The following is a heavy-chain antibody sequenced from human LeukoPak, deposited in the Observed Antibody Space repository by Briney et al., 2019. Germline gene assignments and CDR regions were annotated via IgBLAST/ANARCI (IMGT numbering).Heavy chain of an antibody. Sequence: GPLRLSCAASGFTFSSYAMHWVRQAPGKGLEWVAVISYDGSNKYYADSVKGRFTISRDNSKNTLYLQMNSLRAEDTAVYYCARELTYSYGHGRNPWGQGTLVTVSS. CDR1: GFTFSSYA. V-gene: IGHV3-30*04. D-gene: IGHD5-18*01. CDR3: ARELTYSYGHGRNP. J-gene: IGHJ5*02. CDR2: ISYDGSNK.